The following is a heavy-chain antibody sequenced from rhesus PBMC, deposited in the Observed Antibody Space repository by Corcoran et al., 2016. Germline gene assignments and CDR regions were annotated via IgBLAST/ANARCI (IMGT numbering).Heavy chain of an antibody. J-gene: IGHJ4*01. CDR3: AREWGFDY. Sequence: QLQLQESGPGLVKPSETLSLTCAVSGYSISSGYGWSWILQPPGKGLEWIGYIGASSGSTNYNPALKSRVTISKDTSKNQFALKLSSVTAADTAVYYCAREWGFDYWGQGVLVTVSS. V-gene: IGHV4-127*01. CDR1: GYSISSGYG. CDR2: IGASSGST. D-gene: IGHD7-45*01.